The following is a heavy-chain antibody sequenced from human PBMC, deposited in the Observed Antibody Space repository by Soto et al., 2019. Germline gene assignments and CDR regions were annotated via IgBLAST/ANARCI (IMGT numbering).Heavy chain of an antibody. J-gene: IGHJ4*02. V-gene: IGHV1-8*01. CDR3: ARWGNTMVGGVIDV. D-gene: IGHD3-10*01. CDR1: GYTLTSCA. Sequence: GTSVKVSCKASGYTLTSCAINSLRQATGQGLEWMGWMNPNSGNTGYAQKFQGRVTMTRNTSISTAYMELSSLRSEDTAVYYCARWGNTMVGGVIDVWGQGNLVTVS. CDR2: MNPNSGNT.